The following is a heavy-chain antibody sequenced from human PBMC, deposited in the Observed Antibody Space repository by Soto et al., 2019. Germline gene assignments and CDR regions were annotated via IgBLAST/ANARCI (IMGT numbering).Heavy chain of an antibody. D-gene: IGHD2-21*01. V-gene: IGHV1-18*01. CDR3: AREGPIRVFNY. CDR2: ISAYNGDT. J-gene: IGHJ4*02. Sequence: ASVKVSCKASGYTFTNYGISWVRQAPGQGLEWMGWISAYNGDTNYAQKLQGRVTLTTDTPTTTAYMELRSLRSQDTAVYYCAREGPIRVFNYWGQGTLVTVSS. CDR1: GYTFTNYG.